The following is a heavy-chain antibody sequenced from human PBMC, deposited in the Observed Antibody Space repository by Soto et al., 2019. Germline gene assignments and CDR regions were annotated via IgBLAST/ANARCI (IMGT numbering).Heavy chain of an antibody. CDR1: GFTVSSNY. J-gene: IGHJ4*02. CDR2: IYSGGST. V-gene: IGHV3-53*02. CDR3: ASYSYGLYYFDY. Sequence: EVQLVETGGGLIQPGGSLRLSCAASGFTVSSNYMSWVRQAPGKGLEWVSVIYSGGSTYYAGSVKGRFTISRDNTKNTLYLQMNSLRAEDTAVYYCASYSYGLYYFDYWGQGTLVTVSS. D-gene: IGHD5-18*01.